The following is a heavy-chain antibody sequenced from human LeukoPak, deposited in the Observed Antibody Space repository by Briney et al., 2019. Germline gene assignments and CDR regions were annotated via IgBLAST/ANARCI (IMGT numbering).Heavy chain of an antibody. CDR3: ARDINPPYSSGWYKLRGILDY. V-gene: IGHV3-30*04. CDR2: ISYDGSNK. J-gene: IGHJ4*02. CDR1: GFTFSSYA. Sequence: GGSLRLSCAASGFTFSSYAMHWVRQAPGKGLEWVAVISYDGSNKYYADSVKGRFTISRDNSKNTLYPQMNSLRAEDTAVYYCARDINPPYSSGWYKLRGILDYWGQGTLVTVSS. D-gene: IGHD6-19*01.